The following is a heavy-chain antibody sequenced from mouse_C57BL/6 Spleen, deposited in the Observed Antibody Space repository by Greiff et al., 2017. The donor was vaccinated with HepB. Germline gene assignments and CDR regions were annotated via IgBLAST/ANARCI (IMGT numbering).Heavy chain of an antibody. CDR1: GYTFTSYG. J-gene: IGHJ4*01. V-gene: IGHV1-81*01. CDR2: IYPRSGNT. CDR3: ARVQGYLYAMDY. Sequence: VQLQQSGAELARPGASVKLSCKASGYTFTSYGLSWVKQRTGQGLEWIGEIYPRSGNTYYNEKFKGKATLTADKSSSTAYMELRSLTSEDSAVYFCARVQGYLYAMDYWGQGTSVTVSS. D-gene: IGHD2-2*01.